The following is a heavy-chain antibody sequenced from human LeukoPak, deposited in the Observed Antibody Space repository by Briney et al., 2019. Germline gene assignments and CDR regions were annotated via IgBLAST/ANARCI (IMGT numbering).Heavy chain of an antibody. D-gene: IGHD1-7*01. Sequence: SVKVSCKAPGGTFSSYAISWVRQAPGQGLEWMGGIIPIFGTANYAQKFQGRVTITTDESTSTAYMELSSLRSEDTAVYYCAGKAGTTYWFDPWGQGTLATVSS. J-gene: IGHJ5*02. CDR1: GGTFSSYA. CDR2: IIPIFGTA. V-gene: IGHV1-69*05. CDR3: AGKAGTTYWFDP.